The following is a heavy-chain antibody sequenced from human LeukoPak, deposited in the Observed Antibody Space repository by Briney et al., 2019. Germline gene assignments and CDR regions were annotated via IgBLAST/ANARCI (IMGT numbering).Heavy chain of an antibody. D-gene: IGHD6-13*01. V-gene: IGHV4-39*07. CDR2: IYYSGST. CDR3: EAEIAAAGTYYYYYYMDV. Sequence: SETLSLTCTVSGGSISSSSYYWGWIRQPPGKGLEWIGSIYYSGSTNYNPSLKSRVTISVDTSKNQFSLKVSSVTAADTAVYYCEAEIAAAGTYYYYYYMDVWGKGTTVTVSS. J-gene: IGHJ6*03. CDR1: GGSISSSSYY.